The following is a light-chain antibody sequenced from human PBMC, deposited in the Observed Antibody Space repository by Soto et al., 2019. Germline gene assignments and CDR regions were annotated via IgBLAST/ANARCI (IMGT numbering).Light chain of an antibody. Sequence: EIVLTQSPGTLSLSPGERATLSCRASQSVTSSYLAWYQQKPGQAPRLLIYGASTRATGIPDRFSGGGSGTDFTLTIRRLDPEVFAVYYGQEYRSSRTLGQGTKVNIK. CDR2: GAS. J-gene: IGKJ1*01. CDR1: QSVTSSY. V-gene: IGKV3-20*01. CDR3: QEYRSSRT.